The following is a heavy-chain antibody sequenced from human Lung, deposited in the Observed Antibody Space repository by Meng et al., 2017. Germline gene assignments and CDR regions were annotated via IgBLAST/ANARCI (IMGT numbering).Heavy chain of an antibody. CDR3: TNDRLNH. CDR2: INRDGTKP. D-gene: IGHD1-1*01. Sequence: VQLGGCGGGLFPPGGSLRLSCAASGFTFTDHWMHWVRQGPGKGLVWVSRINRDGTKPTYADSVKGRFTISRDNAKNTLYLQMNNLRAEDMAFYYCTNDRLNHWGQGALVTVSS. V-gene: IGHV3-74*01. CDR1: GFTFTDHW. J-gene: IGHJ1*01.